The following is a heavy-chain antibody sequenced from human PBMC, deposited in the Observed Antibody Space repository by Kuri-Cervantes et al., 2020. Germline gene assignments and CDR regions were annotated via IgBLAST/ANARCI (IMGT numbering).Heavy chain of an antibody. CDR2: IIPIFGTA. CDR3: ARGPPTLYGDYLNYYYYMDV. CDR1: GGTFSSYA. V-gene: IGHV1-69*06. D-gene: IGHD4-17*01. Sequence: SVKVSCKASGGTFSSYAISWVRQAPGQGLEWMGGIIPIFGTANYAQKFQGRVTITADKSTSTAYMELSSLRPEDTAVYYCARGPPTLYGDYLNYYYYMDVWGKGTTVTVSS. J-gene: IGHJ6*03.